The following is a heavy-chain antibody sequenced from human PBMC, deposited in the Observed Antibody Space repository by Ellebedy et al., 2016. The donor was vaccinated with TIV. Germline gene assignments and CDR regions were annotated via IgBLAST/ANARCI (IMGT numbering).Heavy chain of an antibody. CDR3: ASATGEVNYFDH. J-gene: IGHJ4*02. CDR1: GFTFSGYT. CDR2: ISYSGATT. Sequence: GESLKISCAASGFTFSGYTMNWVRQAPGKGLEWISYISYSGATTNYADSVKGRWTINRHNAKSSLYLQINSLRAEDTAMYYCASATGEVNYFDHWGQGTLVTVSS. V-gene: IGHV3-48*04. D-gene: IGHD7-27*01.